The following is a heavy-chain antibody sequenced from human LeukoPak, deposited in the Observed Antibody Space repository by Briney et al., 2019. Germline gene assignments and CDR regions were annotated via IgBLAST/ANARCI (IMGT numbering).Heavy chain of an antibody. Sequence: SVKVPCKASGGTFSSYTISWVRQAPGQGLEWMGRIIPILSIANYAQKFQGRVTITADKSTSTAYMELSSLRSEDTAVYYCARPRDGYNPDYFDYWGQGTLVTVSS. V-gene: IGHV1-69*02. J-gene: IGHJ4*02. CDR2: IIPILSIA. CDR3: ARPRDGYNPDYFDY. CDR1: GGTFSSYT. D-gene: IGHD5-24*01.